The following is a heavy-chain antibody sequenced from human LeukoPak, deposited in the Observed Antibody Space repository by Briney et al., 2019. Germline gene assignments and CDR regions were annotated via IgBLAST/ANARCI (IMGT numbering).Heavy chain of an antibody. CDR2: MNPNSGNT. Sequence: GASVKVSCKASGYTFTSYDINWVRQATGQGLEWMGWMNPNSGNTGYAQKFQGRVTMTRNTSISTAYMELSSLRSEDTAVYYCARVSKWELPLSYWGQGTLVTVSS. CDR1: GYTFTSYD. D-gene: IGHD1-26*01. CDR3: ARVSKWELPLSY. J-gene: IGHJ4*02. V-gene: IGHV1-8*01.